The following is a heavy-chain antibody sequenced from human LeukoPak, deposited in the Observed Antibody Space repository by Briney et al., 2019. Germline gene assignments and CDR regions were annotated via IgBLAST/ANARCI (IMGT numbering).Heavy chain of an antibody. CDR1: NYSISSAYY. Sequence: SETLSLTCAVSNYSISSAYYWAWIRQPPGKGLEWTGNIYHSGSTYYNPSLKSRVSISVDTSRNQISLKLISVTAADTAVYHCAGRRGIYTLFDYWGQGTLVTVSS. V-gene: IGHV4-38-2*01. CDR3: AGRRGIYTLFDY. CDR2: IYHSGST. J-gene: IGHJ4*02. D-gene: IGHD2-2*02.